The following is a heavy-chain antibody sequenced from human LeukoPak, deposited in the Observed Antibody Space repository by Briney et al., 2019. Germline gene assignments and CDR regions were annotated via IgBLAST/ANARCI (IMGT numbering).Heavy chain of an antibody. CDR2: ISSRSSDI. V-gene: IGHV3-21*01. Sequence: PGGSLRLSCTASRVTSSGYTMNWVRQAPGKGLEWVSSISSRSSDIYYAASVKGRFTISRDNARNALYLQMSSLRAEDTAVYYCARALYYDILTGYQTHPYYFDYWGQGTLVTVSS. CDR1: RVTSSGYT. D-gene: IGHD3-9*01. J-gene: IGHJ4*02. CDR3: ARALYYDILTGYQTHPYYFDY.